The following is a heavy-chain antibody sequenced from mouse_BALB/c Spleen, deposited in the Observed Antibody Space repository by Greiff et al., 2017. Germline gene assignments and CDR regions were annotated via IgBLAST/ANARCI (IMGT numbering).Heavy chain of an antibody. CDR2: INSNGGST. D-gene: IGHD2-10*01. CDR3: ARDAPTLYAMDY. CDR1: GFTFSSYG. Sequence: EVKLMESGGGLVQPGGSLKLSCAASGFTFSSYGMSWVRQTPDKRLELVATINSNGGSTYYPDSVKGRFTISRDNAKNTLYLQMSSLKSEDTAMYYCARDAPTLYAMDYWGQGTSVTVSS. J-gene: IGHJ4*01. V-gene: IGHV5-6-3*01.